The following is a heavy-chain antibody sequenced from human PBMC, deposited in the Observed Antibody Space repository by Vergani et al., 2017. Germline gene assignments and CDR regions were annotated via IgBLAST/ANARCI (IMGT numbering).Heavy chain of an antibody. J-gene: IGHJ6*03. CDR1: GGSFSGYY. V-gene: IGHV4-34*01. Sequence: QVQLQQWGAGLLKPSETLSLTCAVYGGSFSGYYWSWIRQPPGKGLEWIGEINHSGSTNYNPSLKSRVTISVDTSKNQFSLKLSSVTVADTAVYYCARADYSNYGRYYYYMDVWGKGTTVTVSS. CDR3: ARADYSNYGRYYYYMDV. D-gene: IGHD4-11*01. CDR2: INHSGST.